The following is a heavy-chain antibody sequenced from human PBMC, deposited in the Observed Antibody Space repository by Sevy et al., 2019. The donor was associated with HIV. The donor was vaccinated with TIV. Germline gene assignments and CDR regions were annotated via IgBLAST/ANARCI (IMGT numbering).Heavy chain of an antibody. V-gene: IGHV1-24*01. J-gene: IGHJ4*02. Sequence: ASVKVSCRISRYSLNKFSMHWVRQAPGKGLEWMGSFDPEDGERIYAQKFQGRFSMTEDTSTDTAYMELSSLRPDDTAVYYCAITREYYSDTNSYFDYWGQGTLVTVSS. D-gene: IGHD3-22*01. CDR3: AITREYYSDTNSYFDY. CDR2: FDPEDGER. CDR1: RYSLNKFS.